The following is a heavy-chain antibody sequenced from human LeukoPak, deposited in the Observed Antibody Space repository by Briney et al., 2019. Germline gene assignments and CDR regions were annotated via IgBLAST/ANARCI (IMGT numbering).Heavy chain of an antibody. CDR3: AKGRGQHYYYYYMDV. CDR2: ISGSGGST. V-gene: IGHV3-23*01. D-gene: IGHD2-2*01. CDR1: GFTFSSYS. J-gene: IGHJ6*03. Sequence: PGGSLRLSCAASGFTFSSYSMSWVRQAPGKGLEWVSAISGSGGSTYYADSVKGRFTISRDNSKNTLYLQMNSLRAEDTAVYYCAKGRGQHYYYYYMDVWGKGTTVTVSS.